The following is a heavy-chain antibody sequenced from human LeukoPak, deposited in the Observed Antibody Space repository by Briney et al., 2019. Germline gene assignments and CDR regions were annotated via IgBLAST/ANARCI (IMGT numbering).Heavy chain of an antibody. CDR3: ARVSCSGGSCSLDY. CDR2: INPGGDTT. CDR1: GHTFTSYY. D-gene: IGHD2-15*01. J-gene: IGHJ4*02. Sequence: ASVKVSCKASGHTFTSYYLHWVRQAPGQGLEWMGIINPGGDTTTYAQKFQGRVTMTRDTSTSTFYMELSSLRSEDTAVYYCARVSCSGGSCSLDYWGQGTLVTVSS. V-gene: IGHV1-46*01.